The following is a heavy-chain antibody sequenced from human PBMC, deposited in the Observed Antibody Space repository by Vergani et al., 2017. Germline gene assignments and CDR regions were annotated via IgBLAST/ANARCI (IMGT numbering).Heavy chain of an antibody. CDR3: ARLSYDTTPYLQGGYDC. J-gene: IGHJ4*02. V-gene: IGHV3-23*04. D-gene: IGHD3-22*01. CDR2: ISARCPST. Sequence: VQLVESGGGVIQPGGSVRLSCAASGFTFSACPMTWVRQAPGKGLEWVSAISARCPSTYYADSVKGRFTISRDNSKNMLYLQMNSLRAEDTAVYYCARLSYDTTPYLQGGYDCWGQGTLVSVSS. CDR1: GFTFSACP.